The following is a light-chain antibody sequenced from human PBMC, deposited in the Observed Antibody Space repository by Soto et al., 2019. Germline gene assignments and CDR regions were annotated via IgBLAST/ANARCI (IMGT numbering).Light chain of an antibody. CDR2: EAS. V-gene: IGKV1-5*03. Sequence: DIQMTQSPSTLSASVGDTVSITCRASLSISSWLAWYQQKPGKAPKLLIYEASYLKSEVPSRFSGSGSGTDFTLTINGLQPDDFATYYCQQYDRFPYSFGPGTRLEIK. CDR1: LSISSW. J-gene: IGKJ2*01. CDR3: QQYDRFPYS.